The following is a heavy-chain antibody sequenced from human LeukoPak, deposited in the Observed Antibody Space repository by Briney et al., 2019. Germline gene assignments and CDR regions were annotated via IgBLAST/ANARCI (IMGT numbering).Heavy chain of an antibody. J-gene: IGHJ6*02. Sequence: GGSLRLSCAASGFTFSSYAMHWFRQAPGKGLVWVAVISYDGSNKYYAESVKGRFTISRDNSKNTLYLQMNSLRAEDTAVYYCARDPSRYRTNGVCYPRVFGYGMDVWGQGTTVTVSS. V-gene: IGHV3-30-3*01. CDR1: GFTFSSYA. D-gene: IGHD2-8*01. CDR3: ARDPSRYRTNGVCYPRVFGYGMDV. CDR2: ISYDGSNK.